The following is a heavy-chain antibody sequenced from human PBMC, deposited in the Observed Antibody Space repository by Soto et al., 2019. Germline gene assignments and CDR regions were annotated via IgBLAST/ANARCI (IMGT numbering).Heavy chain of an antibody. CDR3: AKEGVKYSSGRLPSDYHYYGMDV. Sequence: GGSLRLSCAASGFTFSSYGMHWVRQAPGKGLEWVAVISYDGSNKYYADSVKGRFTISRDNSKNTLYLQMNSLRAEDTAVYYCAKEGVKYSSGRLPSDYHYYGMDVWGQGTTVTVSS. J-gene: IGHJ6*02. CDR2: ISYDGSNK. V-gene: IGHV3-30*18. D-gene: IGHD6-19*01. CDR1: GFTFSSYG.